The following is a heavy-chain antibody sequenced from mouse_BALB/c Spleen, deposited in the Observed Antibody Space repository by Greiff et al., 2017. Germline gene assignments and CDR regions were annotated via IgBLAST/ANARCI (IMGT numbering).Heavy chain of an antibody. CDR2: ISSGSSTI. V-gene: IGHV5-17*02. CDR1: GFTFSSFG. D-gene: IGHD2-14*01. J-gene: IGHJ3*01. Sequence: EVKLVESGGGLVQPGGSRKLSCAASGFTFSSFGMHWVRQAPEKGLEWVAYISSGSSTIYYADTVKGRFTISRDNPKNTLFLQMTSLRSEDTAMYYCAMMYGFAYWGQGTLVTVSA. CDR3: AMMYGFAY.